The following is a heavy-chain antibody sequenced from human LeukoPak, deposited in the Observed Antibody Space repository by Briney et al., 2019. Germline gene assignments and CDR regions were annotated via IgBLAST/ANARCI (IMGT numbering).Heavy chain of an antibody. J-gene: IGHJ6*03. CDR3: ARGGGLWFGDYYYMDV. Sequence: PGGSLRLSCLASKFTFNNYAMTWVRQAPGKGLEWVSSISGSGDNMDYADSVKGRFTISRDNSENTLYLQMNSLRGDDTAVYYCARGGGLWFGDYYYMDVWGKGTTVTISS. CDR1: KFTFNNYA. V-gene: IGHV3-23*01. D-gene: IGHD3-10*01. CDR2: ISGSGDNM.